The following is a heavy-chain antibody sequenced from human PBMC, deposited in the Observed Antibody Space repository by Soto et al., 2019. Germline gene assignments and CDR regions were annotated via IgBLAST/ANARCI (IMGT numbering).Heavy chain of an antibody. D-gene: IGHD2-15*01. CDR2: INSDGSST. J-gene: IGHJ3*02. Sequence: GGSLRLSCAASGFTFSSYWMHWVRQAPGKGLVWVSRINSDGSSTSYADSVKGRFTISRDNAKNTLYLQMNSLRAEDTAVYYCARDQFSLYCSGGSCSTYALDAFDIWGQGTMVTVSS. CDR3: ARDQFSLYCSGGSCSTYALDAFDI. V-gene: IGHV3-74*01. CDR1: GFTFSSYW.